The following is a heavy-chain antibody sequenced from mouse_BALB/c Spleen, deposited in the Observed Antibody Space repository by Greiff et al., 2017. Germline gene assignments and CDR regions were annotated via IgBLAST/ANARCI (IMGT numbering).Heavy chain of an antibody. D-gene: IGHD4-1*01. CDR3: ARGRITGNWYFDV. V-gene: IGHV1S137*01. CDR1: GYTFTDYA. Sequence: VQLKQSGAELVRPGVSVKISCKGSGYTFTDYAMHWVKQSHAKSLEWIGVISTYYGDASYNQKFKGKATMTVDKSSSTAYMELARLTSEDSAIYYCARGRITGNWYFDVWGAGTTVTVSS. CDR2: ISTYYGDA. J-gene: IGHJ1*01.